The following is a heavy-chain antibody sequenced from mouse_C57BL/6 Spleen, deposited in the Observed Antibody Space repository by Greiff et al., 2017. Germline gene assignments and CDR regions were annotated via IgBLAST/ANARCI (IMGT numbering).Heavy chain of an antibody. D-gene: IGHD2-4*01. Sequence: VQLQQPGAELVRPGSSVKLSCKASGYTFTSYWMHWVKQRPIQGLEWIGNIDPSDSETYYNQKFKDKATLTVDKSSSTAYMQLSSLTSEDSAVYYCARDGDYDYDWFAYWGQGTLVTVSA. CDR3: ARDGDYDYDWFAY. CDR2: IDPSDSET. V-gene: IGHV1-52*01. J-gene: IGHJ3*01. CDR1: GYTFTSYW.